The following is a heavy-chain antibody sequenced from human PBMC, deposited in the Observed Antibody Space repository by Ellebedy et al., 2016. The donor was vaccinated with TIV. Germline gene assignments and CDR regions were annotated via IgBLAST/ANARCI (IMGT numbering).Heavy chain of an antibody. V-gene: IGHV4-59*12. CDR1: GGSISTSY. D-gene: IGHD1-26*01. J-gene: IGHJ4*02. CDR3: ARGRGGTYSIPFDY. CDR2: MDDSGST. Sequence: SETLSLXXTVSGGSISTSYWNWIRQPPGKGLEWIGYMDDSGSTIYNPSLKTRVIISVDTSKNQFSLRLNSVTAADTAVYYCARGRGGTYSIPFDYWGQGIPVTVSS.